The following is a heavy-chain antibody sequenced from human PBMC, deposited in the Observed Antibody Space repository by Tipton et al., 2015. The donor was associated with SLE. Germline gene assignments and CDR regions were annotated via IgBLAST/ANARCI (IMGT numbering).Heavy chain of an antibody. CDR3: ATDVVGPEGALDI. J-gene: IGHJ3*02. CDR2: IHYSGNT. V-gene: IGHV4-59*01. CDR1: DASMNYYY. D-gene: IGHD2-15*01. Sequence: TLSLTCTVSDASMNYYYWTWIRQPPGKGLEWIGYIHYSGNTNYNPSLKSRVTISADTSKNQFSLKLSSVTAADTAVYYCATDVVGPEGALDISGPGTMVILS.